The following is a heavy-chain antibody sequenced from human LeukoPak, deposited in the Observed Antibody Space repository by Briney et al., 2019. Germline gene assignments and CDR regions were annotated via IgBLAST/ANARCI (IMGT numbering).Heavy chain of an antibody. D-gene: IGHD3-22*01. J-gene: IGHJ4*02. CDR2: ISVSGGST. V-gene: IGHV3-23*01. CDR1: GLTFSRYG. Sequence: GRSLRPSCAASGLTFSRYGTSCVSQDRGNGMEWVSAISVSGGSTYDAASVTGRFTISRNNSKNTPYLQMNSLRAEDTAVYYCAKTFAPITMKVVALKYWCQGTLVTVSS. CDR3: AKTFAPITMKVVALKY.